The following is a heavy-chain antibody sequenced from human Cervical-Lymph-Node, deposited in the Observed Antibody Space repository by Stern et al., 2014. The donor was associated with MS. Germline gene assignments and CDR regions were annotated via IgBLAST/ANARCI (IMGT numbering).Heavy chain of an antibody. CDR3: TRKGVAVRDAFDV. CDR2: VYHTGRT. Sequence: QVQLQASGPGLVKPSETLSLSCSVSGGSISPNYWSWVRKATGKGLESRGHVYHTGRTDYNPSLKTRVTISVDLAKNTFSLNLTSVTAADTAIYFCTRKGVAVRDAFDVWGQGTMAIVSS. J-gene: IGHJ3*01. V-gene: IGHV4-4*07. D-gene: IGHD6-19*01. CDR1: GGSISPNY.